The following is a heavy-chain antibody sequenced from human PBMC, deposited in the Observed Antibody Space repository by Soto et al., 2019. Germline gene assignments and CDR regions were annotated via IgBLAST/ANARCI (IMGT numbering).Heavy chain of an antibody. D-gene: IGHD6-13*01. V-gene: IGHV4-59*01. CDR3: ARDRVLAAAGSSYYGMDV. J-gene: IGHJ6*02. Sequence: QVQLQESGPGLVKPSETLSLTCTVSGGSISSYYWSWIRQPPGKGLEWIGYIYYSGSTNYNPSLKSRVTISVDTSKTQFSVKLSSVTAADTAVYYCARDRVLAAAGSSYYGMDVWGQGTTVTVSS. CDR1: GGSISSYY. CDR2: IYYSGST.